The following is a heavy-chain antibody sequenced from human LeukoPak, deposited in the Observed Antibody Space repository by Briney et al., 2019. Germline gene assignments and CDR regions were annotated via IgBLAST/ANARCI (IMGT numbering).Heavy chain of an antibody. CDR2: ISYDGSNK. Sequence: PGGSLRLSCAASGFTFSSYGMHWVRQAPGKGLEWGAVISYDGSNKYYADSVRGRFTISRDNSKNTLYLHMNSLRPEDTAVYYCAKSRHPYNWNDGAFFDYWGQGTLVTVSS. CDR3: AKSRHPYNWNDGAFFDY. CDR1: GFTFSSYG. D-gene: IGHD1-20*01. J-gene: IGHJ4*02. V-gene: IGHV3-30*18.